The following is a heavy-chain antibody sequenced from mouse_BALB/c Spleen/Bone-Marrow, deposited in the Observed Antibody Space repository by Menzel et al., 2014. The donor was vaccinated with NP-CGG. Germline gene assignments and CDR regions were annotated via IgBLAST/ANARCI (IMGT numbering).Heavy chain of an antibody. CDR2: IFPGNGST. CDR3: ARSNSISTATDY. Sequence: QVQLKQSGAELVKPGASVKLSRKASGYTFTNYDINWVRQRPEQGLEWIGWIFPGNGSTNYNEKFKGKATLTTDKSPSTAYMQLSRLTSEDSAVYFCARSNSISTATDYWGQGTTLTVSS. CDR1: GYTFTNYD. J-gene: IGHJ2*01. V-gene: IGHV1-77*01. D-gene: IGHD1-2*01.